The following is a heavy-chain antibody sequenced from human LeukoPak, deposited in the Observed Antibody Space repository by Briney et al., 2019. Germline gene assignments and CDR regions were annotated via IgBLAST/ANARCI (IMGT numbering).Heavy chain of an antibody. CDR3: ARRSGIAVAGAFDY. J-gene: IGHJ4*02. Sequence: GGSLRLSCAGSGFTFSSYSMNWVRQAPGKGLEWVSGISGSGDSTYYADSVKGRFTISRDNSKNTLYLQMNSLRAEDTAVYYCARRSGIAVAGAFDYWGQGTLVTVSS. V-gene: IGHV3-23*01. CDR2: ISGSGDST. D-gene: IGHD6-19*01. CDR1: GFTFSSYS.